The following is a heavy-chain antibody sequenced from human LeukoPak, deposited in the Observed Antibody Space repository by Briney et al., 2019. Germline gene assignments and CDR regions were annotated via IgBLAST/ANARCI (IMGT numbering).Heavy chain of an antibody. D-gene: IGHD3-22*01. J-gene: IGHJ3*02. CDR1: GGSISSGGYS. CDR3: ARDYYDSSGYYYGDAFDI. Sequence: PSETLSLTXAVSGGSISSGGYSWSWIRQPPGKGLEWIGRIYTSGSTNYNPSLKSRVTMSVDTSKNQFSLKLSSVTAADTAVYYCARDYYDSSGYYYGDAFDIWGQGTMVTVSS. V-gene: IGHV4-61*02. CDR2: IYTSGST.